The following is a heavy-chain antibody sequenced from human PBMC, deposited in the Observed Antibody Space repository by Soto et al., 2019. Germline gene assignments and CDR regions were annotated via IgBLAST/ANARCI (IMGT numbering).Heavy chain of an antibody. CDR2: ISGSGGST. V-gene: IGHV3-23*01. J-gene: IGHJ4*02. D-gene: IGHD6-13*01. Sequence: GGSLRLPCAASGFTFSSYAMSWVRQAPGKGLEWVSAISGSGGSTYYADSVKGRFTISRDNSKNTLYLQMNSLRAEDTAVYYCAKDWGAAAGTGQTFDYWGQGTLVTVSS. CDR1: GFTFSSYA. CDR3: AKDWGAAAGTGQTFDY.